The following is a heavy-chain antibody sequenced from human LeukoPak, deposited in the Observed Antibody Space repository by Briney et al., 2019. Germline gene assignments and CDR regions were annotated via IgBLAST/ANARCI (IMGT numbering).Heavy chain of an antibody. D-gene: IGHD6-13*01. V-gene: IGHV3-9*01. Sequence: GGSLRLSCVASGFTFYDYAMHWVRQAPGKGLEGVSGISWNSGSRGYVGSVSGRFTISRDNARNSLYLQMNSLRAEDTALYYCAKDRRISSWYGYYIDYWGQGTLVTVSS. J-gene: IGHJ4*02. CDR2: ISWNSGSR. CDR3: AKDRRISSWYGYYIDY. CDR1: GFTFYDYA.